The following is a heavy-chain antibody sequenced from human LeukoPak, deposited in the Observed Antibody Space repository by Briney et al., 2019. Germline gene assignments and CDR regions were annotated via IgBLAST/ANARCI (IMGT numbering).Heavy chain of an antibody. V-gene: IGHV4-59*11. J-gene: IGHJ5*02. CDR3: ARGTVTTDH. CDR1: GGSISSHY. D-gene: IGHD4-17*01. Sequence: PSETLSLTCTVSGGSISSHYWSWIRQPPGKGLEWIGYIYYSGSTNYNPSLKSRVTISVDTSKKQFSLKLSSVTAADTAVYYCARGTVTTDHWGQGTLVTVSS. CDR2: IYYSGST.